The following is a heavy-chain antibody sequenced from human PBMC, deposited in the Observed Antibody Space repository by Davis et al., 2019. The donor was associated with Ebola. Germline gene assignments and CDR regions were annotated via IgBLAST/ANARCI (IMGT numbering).Heavy chain of an antibody. Sequence: WTASGLTISNNYMSWVRQAPGKGMEWVATIYTSGDKYYAGSVRGRFTISRDISKNTLSLQMNSLRADDTAVYYCAGAWDGNSYFHFWGQGTLVTVSS. D-gene: IGHD4-23*01. V-gene: IGHV3-53*01. CDR3: AGAWDGNSYFHF. J-gene: IGHJ4*02. CDR1: GLTISNNY. CDR2: IYTSGDK.